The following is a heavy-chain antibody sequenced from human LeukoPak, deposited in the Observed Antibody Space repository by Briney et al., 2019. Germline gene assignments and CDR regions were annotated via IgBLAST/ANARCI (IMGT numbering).Heavy chain of an antibody. CDR3: ARGGKYYYDSSGYRGSIGNFDY. V-gene: IGHV1-18*01. CDR1: GYTFTSYG. CDR2: ISAYNGNT. Sequence: ASVKVSCKASGYTFTSYGISWVRQSPGQGLEWMGWISAYNGNTNYAQKLQGRVTMTTDTSTSTAYMELRSLRSDDTAVYYCARGGKYYYDSSGYRGSIGNFDYWGQGTLVTVSS. D-gene: IGHD3-22*01. J-gene: IGHJ4*02.